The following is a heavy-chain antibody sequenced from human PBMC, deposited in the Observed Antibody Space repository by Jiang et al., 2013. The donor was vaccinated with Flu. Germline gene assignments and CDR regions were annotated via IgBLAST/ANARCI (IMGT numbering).Heavy chain of an antibody. CDR3: ARLTWDRWLQPGLDFDY. D-gene: IGHD5-24*01. J-gene: IGHJ4*02. CDR1: GGTFSSYT. Sequence: GAEVKKPGSSVKVSCKASGGTFSSYTISWVRQAPGQGLEWMGRIIPILGIANYAQKFQGRVTITADKSTSTAYMELSSLRSEDTAVYYCARLTWDRWLQPGLDFDYWGQGTLVTVSS. CDR2: IIPILGIA. V-gene: IGHV1-69*02.